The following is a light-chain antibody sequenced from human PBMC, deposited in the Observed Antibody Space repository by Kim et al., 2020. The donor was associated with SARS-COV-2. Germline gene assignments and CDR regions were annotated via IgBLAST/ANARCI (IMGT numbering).Light chain of an antibody. V-gene: IGLV6-57*02. J-gene: IGLJ3*02. CDR1: GGSIATNY. CDR3: LSYDNNNQGV. CDR2: EDN. Sequence: NFILSQPHSVSESPGKTVTISCTGSGGSIATNYVQWYQQRPGSAPATVIYEDNQRPSGVPDRFSGSIDSSSNSASLTISGLKTDDEADYYCLSYDNNNQGVFGGGTKLTVL.